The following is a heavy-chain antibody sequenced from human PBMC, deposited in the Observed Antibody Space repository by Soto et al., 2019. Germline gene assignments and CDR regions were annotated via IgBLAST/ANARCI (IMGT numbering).Heavy chain of an antibody. J-gene: IGHJ4*02. Sequence: QVQLVQSGAEVKEPGSSVKVSCKASGGTFSTYTLSWVRQAPGQGLEWMGRTIPILDVANYPQKFQGRVTITADKSTTTAYMELRSLRSEDTAVYYCARDGLYCSGGSCYSFDYWGQGTLVTVSS. CDR3: ARDGLYCSGGSCYSFDY. CDR2: TIPILDVA. V-gene: IGHV1-69*08. CDR1: GGTFSTYT. D-gene: IGHD2-15*01.